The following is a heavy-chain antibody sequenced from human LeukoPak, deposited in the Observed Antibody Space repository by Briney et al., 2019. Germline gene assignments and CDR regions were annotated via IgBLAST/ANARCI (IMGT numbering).Heavy chain of an antibody. D-gene: IGHD2-15*01. V-gene: IGHV3-30*03. CDR2: ISYDGSNK. CDR1: GFTFSSYG. J-gene: IGHJ5*02. Sequence: TGGSLRLSCAASGFTFSSYGMHWVRQAPGKGLEWVAVISYDGSNKYYADSVKGRFTISRDNSKNTLYLQMNSLRAEDTAVYYCARDPGYCSGGSCYSGPLPWGQGTLVTVSS. CDR3: ARDPGYCSGGSCYSGPLP.